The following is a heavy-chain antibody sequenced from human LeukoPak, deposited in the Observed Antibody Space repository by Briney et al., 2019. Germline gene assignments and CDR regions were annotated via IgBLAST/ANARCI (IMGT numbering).Heavy chain of an antibody. D-gene: IGHD6-19*01. CDR2: INWNGGST. V-gene: IGHV3-20*04. CDR3: AREGIAVAPYYYYYMDV. CDR1: GFTFDDYG. J-gene: IGHJ6*03. Sequence: PGGSLRLSCAASGFTFDDYGMSWVRQAPGKGLEWVSGINWNGGSTGYADSVRGRFTISRDNAKNSLYLQMNSLRAEDTALYYCAREGIAVAPYYYYYMDVWGKGTTVTVSS.